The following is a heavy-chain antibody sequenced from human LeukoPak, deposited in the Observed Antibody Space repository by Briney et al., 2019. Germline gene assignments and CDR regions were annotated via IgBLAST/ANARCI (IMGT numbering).Heavy chain of an antibody. J-gene: IGHJ4*02. CDR3: ARDKNYRFDY. CDR2: ISANSGKT. Sequence: ASVKVSCKASGYTFTDNGISWVRQTPGEGLEWMGWISANSGKTNYAQRFQGRVTMTRETSSSTVYMELRSLRSDDTAVYFCARDKNYRFDYWGQGTLVSVTS. V-gene: IGHV1-18*01. CDR1: GYTFTDNG. D-gene: IGHD3-16*02.